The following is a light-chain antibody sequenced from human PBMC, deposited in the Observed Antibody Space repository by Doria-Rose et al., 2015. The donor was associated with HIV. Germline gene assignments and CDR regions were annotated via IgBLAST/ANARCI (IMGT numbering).Light chain of an antibody. CDR3: QQTYSSPPWT. Sequence: TQPPSSLSASIGDRVTITCRASQTVSTYLNWFQQEPGKAPKLLIYAASRLQSGVPSRFSGSGSGTDFTLTISGLQPGDFATYYCQQTYSSPPWTFGQGNKVEMK. CDR2: AAS. CDR1: QTVSTY. J-gene: IGKJ1*01. V-gene: IGKV1-39*01.